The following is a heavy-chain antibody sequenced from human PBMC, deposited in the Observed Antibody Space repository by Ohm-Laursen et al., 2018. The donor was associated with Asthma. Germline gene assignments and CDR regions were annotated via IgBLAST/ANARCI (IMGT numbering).Heavy chain of an antibody. D-gene: IGHD6-19*01. V-gene: IGHV3-30*03. J-gene: IGHJ4*02. CDR2: ISYDGNNE. CDR3: ARGPYSSGWYFQY. CDR1: GFTFSSYG. Sequence: SLRLSCAVSGFTFSSYGMHWVRQAPGKGLEWVTFISYDGNNENYLDSVKGRFTISRDNSKNTLYLQMNSLRAEDTAVYYCARGPYSSGWYFQYWGQGTLVTVSS.